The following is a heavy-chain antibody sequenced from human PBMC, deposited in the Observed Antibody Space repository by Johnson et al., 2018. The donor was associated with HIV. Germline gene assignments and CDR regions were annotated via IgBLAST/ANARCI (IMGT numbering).Heavy chain of an antibody. D-gene: IGHD2-2*01. CDR3: ARNGLIPAAKGVAFDI. Sequence: QLVESGGGLVQPGRSLRLSCVASGFTFDDYAMHWVRQAPGRGLEWVSGITWNSGEIDYADSVEGRFTISRDNTKNSLYLQMNSLRAEDTAVYYCARNGLIPAAKGVAFDIWGQGTMVTVSS. CDR2: ITWNSGEI. J-gene: IGHJ3*02. V-gene: IGHV3-9*01. CDR1: GFTFDDYA.